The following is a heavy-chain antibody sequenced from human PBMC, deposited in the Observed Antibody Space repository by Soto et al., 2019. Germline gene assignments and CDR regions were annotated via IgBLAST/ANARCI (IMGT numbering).Heavy chain of an antibody. CDR2: IIPIFGTA. D-gene: IGHD3-3*01. Sequence: YSVRFLGRASGGTFSSDAISWVRQAPGQGRGWMGGIIPIFGTANYAQKFQGRVTMTADESTSTAYMELSSLRSEDTAVYYCARVPRSPRRRISTIVGVATPQREYYFDYWG. CDR3: ARVPRSPRRRISTIVGVATPQREYYFDY. CDR1: GGTFSSDA. J-gene: IGHJ4*01. V-gene: IGHV1-69*13.